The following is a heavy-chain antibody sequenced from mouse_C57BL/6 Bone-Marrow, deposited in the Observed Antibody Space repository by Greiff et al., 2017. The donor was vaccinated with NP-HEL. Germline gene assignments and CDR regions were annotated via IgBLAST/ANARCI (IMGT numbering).Heavy chain of an antibody. D-gene: IGHD1-1*01. Sequence: QVQLKQSGPELVKPGASVKISCKASGYAFSSSWMNWVKQRPGKGLEWIGRIYPGDGDTNYNGKFKGKATLTADKSSSTAYMQLSSLTSEDSAVYFCAKSTTVVAEVDYWGQGTTLSVSS. V-gene: IGHV1-82*01. CDR1: GYAFSSSW. CDR3: AKSTTVVAEVDY. J-gene: IGHJ2*01. CDR2: IYPGDGDT.